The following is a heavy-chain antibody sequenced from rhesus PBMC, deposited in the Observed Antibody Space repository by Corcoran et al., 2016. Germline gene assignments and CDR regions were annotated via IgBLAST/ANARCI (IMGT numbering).Heavy chain of an antibody. CDR1: GGSIRSSY. Sequence: QLQLQESGPGLLKPSETLSVTCAVSGGSIRSSYWSWIRQAPGKGLEWIGYIFDSGSSTNYNPSLKSRCTLSVDTSKNQLSLKLSSVTTADTAVYYCARGSIAAAGTHYFDYWGQGVLVTVSS. CDR2: IFDSGSST. J-gene: IGHJ4*01. CDR3: ARGSIAAAGTHYFDY. V-gene: IGHV4-169*01. D-gene: IGHD6-25*01.